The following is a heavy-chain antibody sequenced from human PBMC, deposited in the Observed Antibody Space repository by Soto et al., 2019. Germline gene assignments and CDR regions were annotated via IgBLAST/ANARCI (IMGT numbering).Heavy chain of an antibody. Sequence: GAPVKVSRQGSGGTLRRHSFSWGGQGPGQGVGGGGGVIPIFGTANYAQKFQGRVTITADESTSTAYMELSSLRSEDTAVYYCAREMICSGGSCYLGGPKPYYYGMDVWGQGTTVTVSS. J-gene: IGHJ6*02. CDR1: GGTLRRHS. D-gene: IGHD2-15*01. V-gene: IGHV1-69*01. CDR3: AREMICSGGSCYLGGPKPYYYGMDV. CDR2: VIPIFGTA.